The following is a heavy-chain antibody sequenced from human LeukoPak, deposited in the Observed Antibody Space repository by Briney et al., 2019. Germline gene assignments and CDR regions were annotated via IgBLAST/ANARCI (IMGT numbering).Heavy chain of an antibody. CDR3: ARGGYYGSGNDFRFDP. Sequence: SETLSLTCTVSGGSINSYYWGWIRQPPGKGLECIGYIHYTGSTNYNPSLKSRVTISVDTSKNQFSLKLSSVTAADTAIYYCARGGYYGSGNDFRFDPWGQGTLVTVSS. D-gene: IGHD3-10*01. CDR2: IHYTGST. V-gene: IGHV4-59*01. J-gene: IGHJ5*02. CDR1: GGSINSYY.